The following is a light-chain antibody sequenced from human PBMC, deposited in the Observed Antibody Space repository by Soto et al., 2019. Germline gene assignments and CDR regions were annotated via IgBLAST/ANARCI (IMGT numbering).Light chain of an antibody. J-gene: IGLJ1*01. CDR1: SSDVGSYSL. V-gene: IGLV2-23*01. CDR3: YTYAGGSTYL. Sequence: QSVLTQPASVSGSPGQSITISCTGTSSDVGSYSLLSWYQHHPGKAPKLIIYEDIKGPSGVSNRFSGSKSGNTVSLRISGLQAEDEADYYCYTYAGGSTYLFGTGTRSPS. CDR2: EDI.